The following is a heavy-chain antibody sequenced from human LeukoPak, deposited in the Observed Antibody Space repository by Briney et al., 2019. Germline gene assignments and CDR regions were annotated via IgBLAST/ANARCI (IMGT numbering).Heavy chain of an antibody. CDR2: KKHDGSEK. Sequence: PGGSLRLSCAASGFIFTNYFMSWVRQAPGKGLEWVASKKHDGSEKYYVDSVRGRFTISRDNTMNSLYLQMSSLRAEDTAVYYCATDRGWRTSGYYLYYFEYWGQGTLVTYSS. D-gene: IGHD3-3*01. J-gene: IGHJ4*02. CDR1: GFIFTNYF. CDR3: ATDRGWRTSGYYLYYFEY. V-gene: IGHV3-7*01.